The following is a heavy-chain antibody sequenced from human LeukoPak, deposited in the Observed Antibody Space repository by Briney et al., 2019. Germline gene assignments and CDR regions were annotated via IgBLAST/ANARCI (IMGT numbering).Heavy chain of an antibody. Sequence: PGGSLRLSCAASGFAVAANHMSWVRQAPGKGLECVSITYSDGRTSHADSVKGRFTISRDNSKNSVHLQMNSLSDEDTAVYYCARVWELSFDHWGQGALVTVSS. J-gene: IGHJ4*02. CDR3: ARVWELSFDH. CDR2: TYSDGRT. V-gene: IGHV3-53*01. D-gene: IGHD1-26*01. CDR1: GFAVAANH.